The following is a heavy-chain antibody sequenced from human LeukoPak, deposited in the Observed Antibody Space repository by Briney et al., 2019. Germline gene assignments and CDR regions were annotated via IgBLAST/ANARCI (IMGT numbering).Heavy chain of an antibody. CDR2: IYYSGST. Sequence: SSETLSLTCTVSGGSISSYYWSWIRQPPGKGLEWIGYIYYSGSTNYNPSLKSRVTISVDTSKNQFSLKLSSVTAADTAVYYCARSVPPAAIYYYYYYMDVWGKGTTVTISS. J-gene: IGHJ6*03. CDR1: GGSISSYY. D-gene: IGHD2-2*01. V-gene: IGHV4-59*01. CDR3: ARSVPPAAIYYYYYYMDV.